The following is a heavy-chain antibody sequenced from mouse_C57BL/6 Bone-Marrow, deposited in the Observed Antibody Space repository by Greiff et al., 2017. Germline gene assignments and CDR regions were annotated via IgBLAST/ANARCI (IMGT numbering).Heavy chain of an antibody. J-gene: IGHJ1*03. CDR2: IDPANGIT. D-gene: IGHD1-1*01. CDR3: AREYYGSSRSDV. V-gene: IGHV14-3*01. Sequence: VQLQQSVAELVRPGASVKLSCTASGFNIKNTYMHWVKQRPEQGLEWIGRIDPANGITKYDPKFQGKAPITAAPSSNTAYLQLSSRTSEDTAMYDCAREYYGSSRSDVGGTGTTVNVSS. CDR1: GFNIKNTY.